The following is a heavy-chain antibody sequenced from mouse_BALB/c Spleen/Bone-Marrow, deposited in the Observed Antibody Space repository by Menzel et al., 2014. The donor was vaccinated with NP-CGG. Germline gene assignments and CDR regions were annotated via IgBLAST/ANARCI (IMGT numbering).Heavy chain of an antibody. CDR1: GYTFTSYW. D-gene: IGHD4-1*01. Sequence: QVQQQQSGAELAKPGASVKMSCKASGYTFTSYWMHWVKQRPGQGLEWIGYINPSTGYTEYNQKFKDKATLTADKSSSTAYMQLSSLTSEDSAVYYCARSRTGTYFDYWGQGTTLTVSS. CDR2: INPSTGYT. CDR3: ARSRTGTYFDY. J-gene: IGHJ2*01. V-gene: IGHV1-7*01.